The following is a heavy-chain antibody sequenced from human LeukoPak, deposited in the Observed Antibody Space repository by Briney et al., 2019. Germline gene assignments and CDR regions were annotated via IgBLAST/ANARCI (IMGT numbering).Heavy chain of an antibody. CDR2: ISSSGGYT. J-gene: IGHJ4*02. V-gene: IGHV3-23*01. D-gene: IGHD6-13*01. CDR1: GFIFSTYA. CDR3: ANQQLVRDY. Sequence: PGGSLRLSCAASGFIFSTYAMSWVRQAPGKGLEWVSAISSSGGYTYYADSVKGRFTISRDNSKNTLYLQMNSLRAEDTAVYYCANQQLVRDYWGQGTLVTVSS.